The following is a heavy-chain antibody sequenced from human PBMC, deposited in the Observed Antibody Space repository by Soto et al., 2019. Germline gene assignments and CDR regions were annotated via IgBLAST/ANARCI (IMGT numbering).Heavy chain of an antibody. D-gene: IGHD2-21*01. Sequence: SETLSLTCAVYGGSFSDYYWSWIRQPPGKGLEWIGEIIHSGRTNYNPSLKSRVTISEDTFKNQFSLKLNSVTAADTAVYYCARRGGGNYPYYFDYWDEGTLVTVSS. CDR1: GGSFSDYY. CDR2: IIHSGRT. V-gene: IGHV4-34*12. CDR3: ARRGGGNYPYYFDY. J-gene: IGHJ4*02.